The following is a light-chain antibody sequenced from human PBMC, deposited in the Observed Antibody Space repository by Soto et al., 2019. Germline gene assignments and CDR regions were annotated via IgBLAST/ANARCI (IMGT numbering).Light chain of an antibody. CDR2: DVS. Sequence: QSVLTQPRSVSGSHGQSVTFSCTGTSTDVGGSNNVSWYQQHPGKAPKLMIYDVSERPSGVPDRFSGSKSGNTASLTISGLQAEDEADYYCCSYAGFSTVVFGGGTKLTVL. CDR3: CSYAGFSTVV. CDR1: STDVGGSNN. V-gene: IGLV2-11*01. J-gene: IGLJ2*01.